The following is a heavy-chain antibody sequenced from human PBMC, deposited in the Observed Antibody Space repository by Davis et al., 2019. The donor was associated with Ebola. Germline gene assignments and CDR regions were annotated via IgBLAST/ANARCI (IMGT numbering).Heavy chain of an antibody. D-gene: IGHD5/OR15-5a*01. CDR2: IYSGGST. CDR3: ARLYSVNPPPVDV. CDR1: GFTVSSNY. Sequence: GESLKISCAASGFTVSSNYMSWVRQAPGKGLEWVSVIYSGGSTYYADSVKGRFTISRDNSKNTLYLQMNSLRAEDTAVYYCARLYSVNPPPVDVWGQGTTVTVSS. V-gene: IGHV3-66*04. J-gene: IGHJ6*02.